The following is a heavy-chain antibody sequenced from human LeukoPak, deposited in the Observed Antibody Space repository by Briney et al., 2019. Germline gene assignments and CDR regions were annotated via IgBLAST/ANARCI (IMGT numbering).Heavy chain of an antibody. J-gene: IGHJ4*02. CDR1: GFTFSNFW. V-gene: IGHV3-7*04. D-gene: IGHD3-22*01. CDR3: ARGEYYYDGGY. Sequence: GGSLRLSCAVSGFTFSNFWMSWVRQAPGKGLEWVANIKQDGSEKHYVDSVKGRFTISRDNAKNSLFPQMNSLRAEDTAVYYCARGEYYYDGGYWGQGTLVTVSS. CDR2: IKQDGSEK.